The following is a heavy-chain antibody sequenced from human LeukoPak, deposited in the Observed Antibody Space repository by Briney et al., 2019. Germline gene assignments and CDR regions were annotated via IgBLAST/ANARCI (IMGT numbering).Heavy chain of an antibody. CDR2: IYSGGST. CDR1: GFTVSSNY. J-gene: IGHJ4*02. Sequence: GGSLRLSCAASGFTVSSNYTSWVRQAPGKGLEWVSVIYSGGSTYYADSVKGRFTISRDNSKNTLYLQMNSLRAEDTAVYYCGKCWVLYYYDSSPDYWGQGTLVTVSS. V-gene: IGHV3-53*05. D-gene: IGHD3-22*01. CDR3: GKCWVLYYYDSSPDY.